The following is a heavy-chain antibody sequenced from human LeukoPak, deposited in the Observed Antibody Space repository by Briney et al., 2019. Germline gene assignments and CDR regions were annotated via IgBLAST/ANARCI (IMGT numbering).Heavy chain of an antibody. D-gene: IGHD1-7*01. J-gene: IGHJ4*02. CDR3: ARHPAKSNRRLQLPLFDY. Sequence: PSETLSLTCTVSGGSISSYYWSWLRQPPGKGLEWIGYIYYSGSTNYNPSLKSRVTISVDTSKNQFSLKLSSVTAADTAVYYCARHPAKSNRRLQLPLFDYWGQGTLVTVSS. V-gene: IGHV4-59*08. CDR1: GGSISSYY. CDR2: IYYSGST.